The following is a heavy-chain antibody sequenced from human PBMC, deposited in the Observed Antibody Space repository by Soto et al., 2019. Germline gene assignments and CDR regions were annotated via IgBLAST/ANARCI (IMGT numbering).Heavy chain of an antibody. CDR1: GFTFSSYG. CDR2: ISYDGSNK. J-gene: IGHJ6*02. CDR3: AKDPVLGAARLYYYYGMDV. D-gene: IGHD6-6*01. Sequence: GGSLRLSCAASGFTFSSYGMHWVRQAPGKGLEWVAVISYDGSNKYYADSVKGRFTISRDNSKNTLYLQMNSLRAEDTAVYYCAKDPVLGAARLYYYYGMDVWGQGTTVTVSS. V-gene: IGHV3-30*18.